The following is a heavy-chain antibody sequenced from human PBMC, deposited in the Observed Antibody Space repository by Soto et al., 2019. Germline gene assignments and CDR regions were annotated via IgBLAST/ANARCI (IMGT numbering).Heavy chain of an antibody. CDR1: GGTFSSYA. J-gene: IGHJ4*02. D-gene: IGHD6-13*01. CDR3: ARDLAAADY. CDR2: IIPIFGTA. V-gene: IGHV1-69*05. Sequence: SVKVSCKASGGTFSSYAISWVRQAPGQGLEWMGRIIPIFGTANYAQKFRGRVIMARDTSTSTVYMDLSSLRSDDTAVYYCARDLAAADYWGQGTLVTVSS.